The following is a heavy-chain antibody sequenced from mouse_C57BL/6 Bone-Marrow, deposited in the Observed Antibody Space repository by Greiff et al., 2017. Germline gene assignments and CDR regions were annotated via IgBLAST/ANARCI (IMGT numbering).Heavy chain of an antibody. CDR1: GFNIKDDY. CDR3: TTYGSPFDY. Sequence: EVKLVESGAELVRPGASVKLSCTASGFNIKDDYMHWVKQRPEQGLEWIGWIDPENGDTEYASKFQGKATITADTSSNTAYLQLSSLTSEDTAVYYCTTYGSPFDYWGQGTTLTVSS. V-gene: IGHV14-4*01. CDR2: IDPENGDT. D-gene: IGHD1-1*01. J-gene: IGHJ2*01.